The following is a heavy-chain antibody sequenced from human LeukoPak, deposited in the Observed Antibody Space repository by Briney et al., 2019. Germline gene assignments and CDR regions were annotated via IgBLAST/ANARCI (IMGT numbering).Heavy chain of an antibody. CDR3: AKSPSISRYRSGWYYFDY. V-gene: IGHV3-30*18. Sequence: GGSLRLSCAASGFTFSSYGMHWVRQAPGKGLEWVAVISYDGSNKYYADSVKGRFTISRDNSKNTLYLQMNSLRAEDTAVYYCAKSPSISRYRSGWYYFDYWGQGTLVTVSS. CDR1: GFTFSSYG. J-gene: IGHJ4*02. D-gene: IGHD6-19*01. CDR2: ISYDGSNK.